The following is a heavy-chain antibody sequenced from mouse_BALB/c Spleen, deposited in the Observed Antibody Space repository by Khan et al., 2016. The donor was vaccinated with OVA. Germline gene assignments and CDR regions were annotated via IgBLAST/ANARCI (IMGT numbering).Heavy chain of an antibody. Sequence: QIQLVQSGPELKQPGETVKISCKASGYTFTNYGMNWVKQAPGKGLKWMGWINTYTGEPTYTDDFKGRFAFSLETSASTAYLQINNLKNEDMATYFCARGASYLYFDVWGAGTTVTVSS. CDR3: ARGASYLYFDV. CDR1: GYTFTNYG. V-gene: IGHV9-1*02. CDR2: INTYTGEP. J-gene: IGHJ1*01.